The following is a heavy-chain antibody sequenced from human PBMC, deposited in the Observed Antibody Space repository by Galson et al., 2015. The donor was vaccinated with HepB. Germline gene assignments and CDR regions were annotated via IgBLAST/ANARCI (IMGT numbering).Heavy chain of an antibody. J-gene: IGHJ4*02. V-gene: IGHV3-30*02. CDR1: GFTFSSYG. Sequence: SLRLSCAASGFTFSSYGMHWVRQAPGKGLEWVAFIRYDGSNKYYADSVKGRFTISRDNSKNTLYLQMNSLRAEDTAVYYCAKDRQDTRWLRPDFDYWGQGTLVTVSS. CDR2: IRYDGSNK. CDR3: AKDRQDTRWLRPDFDY. D-gene: IGHD5-24*01.